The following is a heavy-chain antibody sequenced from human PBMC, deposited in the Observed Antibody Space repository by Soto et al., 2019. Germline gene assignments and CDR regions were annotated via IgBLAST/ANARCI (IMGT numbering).Heavy chain of an antibody. J-gene: IGHJ3*02. Sequence: GASVKVSCKASGYTFTSYYMHWVRQAPGQGLEWMGIINPSGGSTSYAQKFQGRVTMTRDTSTSTVYMELSSLRSEDTAVYYCARVGLGGSSGYYGDACDTWGQGTMVTGS. CDR3: ARVGLGGSSGYYGDACDT. CDR2: INPSGGST. V-gene: IGHV1-46*01. D-gene: IGHD3-22*01. CDR1: GYTFTSYY.